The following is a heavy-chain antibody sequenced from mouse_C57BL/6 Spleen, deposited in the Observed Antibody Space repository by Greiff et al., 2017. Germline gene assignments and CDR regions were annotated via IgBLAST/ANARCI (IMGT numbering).Heavy chain of an antibody. V-gene: IGHV14-4*01. D-gene: IGHD2-4*01. J-gene: IGHJ2*01. Sequence: VQLQQSGAELVRPGASVKLSCTASGFNIKDNYMHWVKQRPEQGLEWIGWIDPENGDTEYASKFQGKATITADTSSNTAYLQLSSLTSEDTAVYYCTTLYDYDGGGYWGQGTTLTVSS. CDR2: IDPENGDT. CDR3: TTLYDYDGGGY. CDR1: GFNIKDNY.